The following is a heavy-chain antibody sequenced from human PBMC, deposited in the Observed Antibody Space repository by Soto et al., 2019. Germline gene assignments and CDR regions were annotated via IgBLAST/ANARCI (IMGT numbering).Heavy chain of an antibody. J-gene: IGHJ3*02. CDR3: ARVWLGYCSGGSCYGAFDI. D-gene: IGHD2-15*01. V-gene: IGHV1-8*01. CDR2: MNPNKGNT. CDR1: GYTFTSYD. Sequence: ASVKVSCKASGYTFTSYDINWVRQATGQGLEWLGWMNPNKGNTGYAQKFQGRVTMTRNTSISTAYMELSSLRSEDTAVYYCARVWLGYCSGGSCYGAFDIWGQGTMVTVSS.